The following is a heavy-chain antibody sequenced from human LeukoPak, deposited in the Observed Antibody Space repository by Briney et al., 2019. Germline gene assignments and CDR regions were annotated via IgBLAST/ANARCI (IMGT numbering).Heavy chain of an antibody. D-gene: IGHD6-19*01. J-gene: IGHJ6*03. CDR2: IIPIFGTA. CDR3: ASLVQQWLADAGGYYYYMDV. V-gene: IGHV1-69*05. Sequence: SVKVPCEASGGTFSSYATSWVRQAPGQGLEWMGRIIPIFGTANYAQKFQGRVTITTDESTSTAYMELSSLRSEDTAVYYCASLVQQWLADAGGYYYYMDVWGKGTTVTVSS. CDR1: GGTFSSYA.